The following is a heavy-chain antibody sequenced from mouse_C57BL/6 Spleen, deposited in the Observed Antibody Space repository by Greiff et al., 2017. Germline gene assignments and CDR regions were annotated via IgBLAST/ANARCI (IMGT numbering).Heavy chain of an antibody. CDR2: IYPGDGDT. CDR1: GYAFSSYW. J-gene: IGHJ3*01. V-gene: IGHV1-80*01. D-gene: IGHD1-1*01. Sequence: VKLQESGAELVKPGASVKISCKASGYAFSSYWMNWVKQRPGKGLEWIGQIYPGDGDTNYNGKFKGKATLTADKSSSTAYMQLSSLTSEDSAVYFCAKDYYGSGFAYWGQGTLVTVSA. CDR3: AKDYYGSGFAY.